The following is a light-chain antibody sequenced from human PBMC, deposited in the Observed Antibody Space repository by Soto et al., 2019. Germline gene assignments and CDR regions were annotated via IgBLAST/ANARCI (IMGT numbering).Light chain of an antibody. CDR1: QSVSSY. CDR2: DAS. V-gene: IGKV3-11*01. CDR3: QQRSNWPPLT. Sequence: ESVWTQSPPTLSLSPGERATLSCRARQSVSSYVAGYQQEPGQAPRIIIYDASNRATGIPARFSGSGSGPAFPLTISSLEPEDFAVYYCQQRSNWPPLTFGGGTKVDIK. J-gene: IGKJ4*01.